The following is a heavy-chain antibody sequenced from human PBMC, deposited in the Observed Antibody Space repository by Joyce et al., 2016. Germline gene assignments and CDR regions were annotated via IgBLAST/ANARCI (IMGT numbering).Heavy chain of an antibody. CDR1: GDSVPSNSAA. CDR3: ARAGYYHTSGYYYPNFDY. CDR2: TYYKSKWYN. D-gene: IGHD3-22*01. Sequence: QVQLQQSGPGLVKPSQTLSLTCAISGDSVPSNSAAWNWIRQSPSRDLEWLGRTYYKSKWYNDYAVSVKSRITINPDTHKNQFSLQLNSVTPEDAAVYYCARAGYYHTSGYYYPNFDYWGPGTLVTVSS. J-gene: IGHJ4*02. V-gene: IGHV6-1*01.